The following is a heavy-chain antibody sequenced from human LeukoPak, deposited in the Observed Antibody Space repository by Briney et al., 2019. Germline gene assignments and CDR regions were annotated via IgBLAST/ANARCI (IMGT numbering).Heavy chain of an antibody. Sequence: PGGSLRLSCAASGFTFSSSSMNWVRQAPGKGREWVSSISTTSTYIKYADSVKGRFTISRDNAGNSLYLQMNSLRAEDTAVYYCASPGSSLTGGPIWGQGSLVTVSA. CDR2: ISTTSTYI. J-gene: IGHJ4*02. V-gene: IGHV3-21*01. D-gene: IGHD3-9*01. CDR1: GFTFSSSS. CDR3: ASPGSSLTGGPI.